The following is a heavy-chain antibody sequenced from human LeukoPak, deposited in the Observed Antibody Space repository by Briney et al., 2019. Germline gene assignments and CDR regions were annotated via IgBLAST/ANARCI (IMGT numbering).Heavy chain of an antibody. V-gene: IGHV3-21*01. Sequence: GGSLRLSCAASGFTFSSYTMNWVRQAPGKGLEWVSSISSSSSYIFDADSVKGRFTISRDNAKNSLYLQMNSLRAEDTAVYYCARGRNDYGSGSYYQIYPFDYWGQGTLVTVSS. CDR3: ARGRNDYGSGSYYQIYPFDY. D-gene: IGHD3-10*01. CDR1: GFTFSSYT. CDR2: ISSSSSYI. J-gene: IGHJ4*02.